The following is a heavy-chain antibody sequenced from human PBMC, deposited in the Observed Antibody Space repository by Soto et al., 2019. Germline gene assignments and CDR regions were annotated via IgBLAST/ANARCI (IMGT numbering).Heavy chain of an antibody. CDR1: GGTISSYA. Sequence: SVKVSCKASGGTISSYAISWVRQAPGQGPEWMGGIIPIFGTANYAQKFQGRVTITADESTSTAYMELSSLGSEDTAVYYCARAEYCSSTSCRYWYFDLWGRGTLVTVSS. CDR3: ARAEYCSSTSCRYWYFDL. V-gene: IGHV1-69*13. D-gene: IGHD2-2*01. CDR2: IIPIFGTA. J-gene: IGHJ2*01.